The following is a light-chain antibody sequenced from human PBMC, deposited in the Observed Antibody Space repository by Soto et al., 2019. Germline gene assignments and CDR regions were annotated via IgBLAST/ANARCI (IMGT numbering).Light chain of an antibody. J-gene: IGLJ1*01. Sequence: QSALTQPASVSGSPGQSITISCTGTSSDVGGVSWYQQHPGKAPKLLIYDVSNRPSGVSNRLSGSKSGNTAALTISGLQAEDEADYYCSSYTSSSTRVFGTGTKVTVL. CDR3: SSYTSSSTRV. V-gene: IGLV2-14*01. CDR1: SSDVGG. CDR2: DVS.